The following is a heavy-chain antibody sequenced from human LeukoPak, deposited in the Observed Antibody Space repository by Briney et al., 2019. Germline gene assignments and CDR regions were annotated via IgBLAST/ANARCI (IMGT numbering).Heavy chain of an antibody. V-gene: IGHV3-30*18. D-gene: IGHD3-10*01. CDR3: AKEESYGSGSYGYYYYYGMDV. Sequence: PGGSLRLSCAASGFTFSSYGMHWVRQAPGKGLEWVAVISYDGSNKYYADSVKGRFTISRDNSKNTLYLQMNSLRAEDTAVYYCAKEESYGSGSYGYYYYYGMDVWGQGTTVTVSS. CDR2: ISYDGSNK. J-gene: IGHJ6*02. CDR1: GFTFSSYG.